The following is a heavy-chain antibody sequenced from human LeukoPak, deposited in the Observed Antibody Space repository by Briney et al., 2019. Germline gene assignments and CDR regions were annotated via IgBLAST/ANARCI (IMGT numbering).Heavy chain of an antibody. CDR3: AKNWGYLDY. J-gene: IGHJ4*02. CDR2: ISESGGRT. Sequence: GGSLRLSCAASGFTFRSFAMSWVRQAPGKGLEWVSLISESGGRTDYADSVKGRFTISRDTSKNTLYLQMQSLRADDTAVYYSAKNWGYLDYWGQGTPVTVSS. V-gene: IGHV3-23*01. CDR1: GFTFRSFA. D-gene: IGHD7-27*01.